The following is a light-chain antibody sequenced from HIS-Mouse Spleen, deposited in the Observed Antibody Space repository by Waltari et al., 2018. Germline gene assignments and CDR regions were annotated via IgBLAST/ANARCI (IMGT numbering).Light chain of an antibody. J-gene: IGLJ2*01. V-gene: IGLV3-10*01. CDR2: EDS. CDR1: ALPNKY. CDR3: YSTDSSGNHRV. Sequence: SYELTQPPSVSVSPRQTARITCSGDALPNKYDYWYQQKSGQAPVLVIYEDSKRPPGIPERFSGSSSGTMATLTISGAQVEDEADYDCYSTDSSGNHRVFGGGTKLTVL.